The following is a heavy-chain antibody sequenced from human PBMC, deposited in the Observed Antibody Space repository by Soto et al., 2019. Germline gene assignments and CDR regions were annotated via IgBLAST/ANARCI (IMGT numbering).Heavy chain of an antibody. CDR1: GFTFINAW. CDR3: ATGQVLDY. J-gene: IGHJ4*02. CDR2: VKSKADGGAT. V-gene: IGHV3-15*01. Sequence: KTGGSLRLSCAGSGFTFINAWMNWVRQVPGKGLEWVGRVKSKADGGATDYAAPVKGRFTISRDDLKNTVYLQMNSLKTEDTAVYFCATGQVLDYWGLGTLVTVSS.